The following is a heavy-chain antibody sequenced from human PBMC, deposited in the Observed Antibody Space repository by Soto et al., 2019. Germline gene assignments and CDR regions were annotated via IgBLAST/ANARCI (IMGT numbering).Heavy chain of an antibody. CDR1: GVTLRLYT. CDR3: ARGGGFCGADCYKGGIDY. V-gene: IGHV3-30-3*01. Sequence: QPGGSLELSCAACGVTLRLYTMHWVRETPGKALEWVAVISYDGNDKYYADSVKGRFTISRDNSRNTLYLQMNSPRAEDTALYYCARGGGFCGADCYKGGIDYWGQGTLVTVPS. J-gene: IGHJ4*02. D-gene: IGHD2-21*02. CDR2: ISYDGNDK.